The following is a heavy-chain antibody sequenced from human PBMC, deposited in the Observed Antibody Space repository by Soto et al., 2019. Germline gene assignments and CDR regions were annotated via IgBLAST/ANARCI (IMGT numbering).Heavy chain of an antibody. CDR1: GFTFSSYA. V-gene: IGHV3-64*01. D-gene: IGHD4-17*01. CDR3: ARDAKILRVGYNWFDP. Sequence: EVQLVESGGGLVQPGGSLRLSCAASGFTFSSYAMHWVRQAPGKGLEYVSAISSNGGSTYYANSVKGRFTISRDNSKNTLYLQMGSRRAEDMAVYYCARDAKILRVGYNWFDPWGQGTLVTVSS. CDR2: ISSNGGST. J-gene: IGHJ5*02.